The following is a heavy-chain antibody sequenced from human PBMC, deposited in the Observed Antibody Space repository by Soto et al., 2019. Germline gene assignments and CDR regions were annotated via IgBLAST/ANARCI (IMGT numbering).Heavy chain of an antibody. CDR2: IYYSGST. J-gene: IGHJ4*02. V-gene: IGHV4-39*01. CDR3: ASPSASSSWYPTSDY. CDR1: GGSISSSSYY. Sequence: QLQLQESGPGLMKPSETLSLTCTVSGGSISSSSYYWGWIRQPPGKGLEWIGSIYYSGSTYYNPSLKSRVTISVDTSKNQFSLKLSSVTAADTAVYYCASPSASSSWYPTSDYWGQGTLVTVSS. D-gene: IGHD6-13*01.